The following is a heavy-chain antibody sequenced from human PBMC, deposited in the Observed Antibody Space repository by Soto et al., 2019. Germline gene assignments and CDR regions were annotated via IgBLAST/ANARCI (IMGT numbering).Heavy chain of an antibody. J-gene: IGHJ5*02. CDR3: ARFFYGSGGAWFDP. Sequence: SETLSLTCTVSGGYISSSNWWSWVRQPPGKGLEWIGEIYHSGSTNYNPSLKSRVTISVDKSKNQFSLKLSSVTAADTAVYYCARFFYGSGGAWFDPWGQGTPVTVSS. V-gene: IGHV4-4*02. D-gene: IGHD3-10*01. CDR1: GGYISSSNW. CDR2: IYHSGST.